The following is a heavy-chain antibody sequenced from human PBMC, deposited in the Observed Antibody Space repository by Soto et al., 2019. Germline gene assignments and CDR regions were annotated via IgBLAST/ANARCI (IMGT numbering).Heavy chain of an antibody. CDR3: ARDNVDYSNGGVYGGPYYYYYMDV. CDR1: GGSMSSYC. D-gene: IGHD4-4*01. J-gene: IGHJ6*03. CDR2: IYYSGSA. V-gene: IGHV4-59*01. Sequence: SETLCLTYTVSGGSMSSYCWRWIRQPPGKGLEWIAYIYYSGSANYNLSLKSRVTISVDSSKNQFTLKLSSVTAADTAVYYCARDNVDYSNGGVYGGPYYYYYMDVWGKGTTLTVSS.